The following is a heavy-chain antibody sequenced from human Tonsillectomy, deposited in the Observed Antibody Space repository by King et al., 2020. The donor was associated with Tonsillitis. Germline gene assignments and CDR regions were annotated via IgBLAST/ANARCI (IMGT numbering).Heavy chain of an antibody. CDR2: ISSSSSYI. V-gene: IGHV3-21*01. CDR1: GFTFSSYS. J-gene: IGHJ4*02. D-gene: IGHD3-10*01. CDR3: ARDHNYYYGSGSYYTYDY. Sequence: VQLVESGGGLVKPGGSLRLSCAASGFTFSSYSMNWVRQAPGKGLEWVSSISSSSSYIYYADSVKGRFTISRDNAKNSLYLQMNSLRAEDTAVYYCARDHNYYYGSGSYYTYDYWGQGTLVTVSS.